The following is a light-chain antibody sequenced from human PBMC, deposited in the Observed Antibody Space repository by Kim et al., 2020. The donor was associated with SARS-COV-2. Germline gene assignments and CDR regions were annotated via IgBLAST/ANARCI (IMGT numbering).Light chain of an antibody. J-gene: IGKJ1*01. Sequence: DIQMTQSPPTLSASVGDRVTITCRASQSISGWLAWYQQKPRKAPKLLIYKTSDLEDGVPSRFTGSGSGTEFTLTISSLQPDDFATYYCQHYDTYLWTFGQGTKVDIK. CDR3: QHYDTYLWT. V-gene: IGKV1-5*03. CDR1: QSISGW. CDR2: KTS.